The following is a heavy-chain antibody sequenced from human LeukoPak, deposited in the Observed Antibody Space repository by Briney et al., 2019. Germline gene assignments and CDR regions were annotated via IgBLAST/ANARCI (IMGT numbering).Heavy chain of an antibody. CDR1: GYTFTSYD. V-gene: IGHV1-8*01. D-gene: IGHD3-22*01. Sequence: ASVKVSCKASGYTFTSYDINWVRQATGQGLEWMGWMNPNSGNTGYAQKFQGRVTMTRNTSISTAYMELSSLRSEDTAVYYCARVINCYDSSGYYPIDYWGQGTLVTVSS. CDR2: MNPNSGNT. CDR3: ARVINCYDSSGYYPIDY. J-gene: IGHJ4*02.